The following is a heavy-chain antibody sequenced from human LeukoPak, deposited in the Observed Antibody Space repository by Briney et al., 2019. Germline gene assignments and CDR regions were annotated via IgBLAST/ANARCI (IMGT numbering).Heavy chain of an antibody. J-gene: IGHJ4*02. CDR2: IFTSGST. Sequence: PSETLSLTCTISGGSISSYYWSWIRQPAGKALEWIGRIFTSGSTNYNPSLKSRVTMSVDTSKTQFSLILNSVTAADTAVYYCARGLSSYCSGGSCSFTYFDYWGQGTLVTVSS. V-gene: IGHV4-4*07. CDR3: ARGLSSYCSGGSCSFTYFDY. D-gene: IGHD2-15*01. CDR1: GGSISSYY.